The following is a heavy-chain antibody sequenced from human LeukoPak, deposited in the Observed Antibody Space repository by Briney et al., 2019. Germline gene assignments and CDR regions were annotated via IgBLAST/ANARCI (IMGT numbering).Heavy chain of an antibody. CDR2: IIPILGIA. Sequence: ASVKVSCKASGGTFSSYAISWVRQAPGQGLEWMGRIIPILGIANYAQKFQGRVTITADKSTSIAYMELSSLRSEDTAVYYCARDHSSGYYYSYYYGMDVWGQGTTVTVSS. CDR3: ARDHSSGYYYSYYYGMDV. D-gene: IGHD3-22*01. CDR1: GGTFSSYA. J-gene: IGHJ6*02. V-gene: IGHV1-69*04.